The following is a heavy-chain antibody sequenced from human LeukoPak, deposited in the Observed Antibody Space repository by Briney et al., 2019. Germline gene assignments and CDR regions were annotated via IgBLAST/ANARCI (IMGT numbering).Heavy chain of an antibody. CDR2: IWYDGSNK. V-gene: IGHV3-33*06. J-gene: IGHJ6*03. CDR3: AKAPRGGYCSGGSCYYYYYMDV. CDR1: GFTFSSYG. D-gene: IGHD2-15*01. Sequence: GGSLRLSCAASGFTFSSYGMHWVRQAPGKGLEWVAVIWYDGSNKYYADSVKGRFTISRDNSKNTLYLQMNSLRAEDTAVYYCAKAPRGGYCSGGSCYYYYYMDVWGKGTTVTVSS.